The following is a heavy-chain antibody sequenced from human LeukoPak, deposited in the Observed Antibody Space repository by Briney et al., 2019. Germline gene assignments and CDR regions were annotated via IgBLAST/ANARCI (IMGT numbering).Heavy chain of an antibody. Sequence: SETLCLTCAVSGYSISSGYYWGWIRQPPGKGLEWIGSIYHSGSTYYNPSLKSRVAISVDTSKNQFSLKLSSVTAADTAVYYCARWDSGYDYFDYWGQGTLVTVSS. CDR2: IYHSGST. CDR1: GYSISSGYY. CDR3: ARWDSGYDYFDY. J-gene: IGHJ4*02. V-gene: IGHV4-38-2*01. D-gene: IGHD5-12*01.